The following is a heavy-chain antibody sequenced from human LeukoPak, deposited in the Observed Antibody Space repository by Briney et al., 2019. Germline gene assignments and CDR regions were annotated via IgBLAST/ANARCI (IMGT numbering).Heavy chain of an antibody. D-gene: IGHD3-10*01. Sequence: KTSETLSLTCAVYGGSFSGYYWSWIRQPPGKGLEWIGEINHSGSTNYNPSLKSRVTISVDTSKNQFSLKLSSVTAADTAVYYCARGPARLYYYYYYYMDVWGKGTTVTVSS. CDR1: GGSFSGYY. CDR3: ARGPARLYYYYYYYMDV. CDR2: INHSGST. J-gene: IGHJ6*03. V-gene: IGHV4-34*01.